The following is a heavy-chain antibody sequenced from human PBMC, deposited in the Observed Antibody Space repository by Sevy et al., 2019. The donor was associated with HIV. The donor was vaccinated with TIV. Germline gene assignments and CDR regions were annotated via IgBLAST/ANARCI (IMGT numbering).Heavy chain of an antibody. J-gene: IGHJ4*02. CDR3: ARERGADCSGGSCYSEGPFDY. V-gene: IGHV4-59*01. CDR2: IYYSGST. D-gene: IGHD2-15*01. CDR1: GGSISSYY. Sequence: SETLSLTCTVSGGSISSYYWSWIRQPPGKGLEWIGYIYYSGSTNYNPSLKSRVTISVDTSKNQFSLKLSSVTAADTAVYYCARERGADCSGGSCYSEGPFDYWGQGTLVTVSS.